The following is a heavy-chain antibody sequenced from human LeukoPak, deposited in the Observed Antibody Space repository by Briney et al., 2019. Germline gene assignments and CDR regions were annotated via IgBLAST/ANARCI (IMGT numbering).Heavy chain of an antibody. J-gene: IGHJ4*02. Sequence: SETLSLTCTVSGGSISSYYWSWIRQPPGKGLEWIGYIYYSGSTNYNPSLKSRVTIPVDTSKNQFSLKLSSVTAADTAVYYCARYGEMDSSGWYGFDYWGQGTLVTVSS. CDR3: ARYGEMDSSGWYGFDY. CDR1: GGSISSYY. CDR2: IYYSGST. V-gene: IGHV4-59*01. D-gene: IGHD6-19*01.